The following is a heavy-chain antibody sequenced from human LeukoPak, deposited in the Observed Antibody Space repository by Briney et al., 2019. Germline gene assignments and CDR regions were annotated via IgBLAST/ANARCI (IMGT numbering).Heavy chain of an antibody. CDR1: GFPFSNYN. V-gene: IGHV3-21*01. CDR2: ITSSGTYN. Sequence: GGSLRLSCAASGFPFSNYNMNWVRQAPGKAMEWVSSITSSGTYNFYADSVRGRFTISRDNAKNSLYLQMDSLGPEDTAVYYCARDPYSGNYGNYYYSWTSGAKGPRSPSP. J-gene: IGHJ6*03. CDR3: ARDPYSGNYGNYYYSWTS. D-gene: IGHD1-26*01.